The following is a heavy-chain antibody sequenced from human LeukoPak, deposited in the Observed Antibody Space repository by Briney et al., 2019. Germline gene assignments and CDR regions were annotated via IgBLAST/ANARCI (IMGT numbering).Heavy chain of an antibody. CDR3: ARGGNYGDYDGYFDY. J-gene: IGHJ4*02. CDR2: INHSGST. Sequence: SETLSLTCAVYGGSLSGYYWSWIRQPPGKGLEWIGEINHSGSTNYNPSLRSRVTISVDTSKNQFSLKLSSVTAADTAVYYCARGGNYGDYDGYFDYWGQGTLVTVSS. D-gene: IGHD4-17*01. CDR1: GGSLSGYY. V-gene: IGHV4-34*01.